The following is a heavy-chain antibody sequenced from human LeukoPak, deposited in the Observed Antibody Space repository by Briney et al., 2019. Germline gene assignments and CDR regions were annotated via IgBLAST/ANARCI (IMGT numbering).Heavy chain of an antibody. J-gene: IGHJ4*02. D-gene: IGHD3-16*01. CDR2: IYTSGGT. CDR3: ARTKGGITSSVDY. Sequence: PSETLSLTCTVSGGSISSGSYYWSWIRQPAGKGLEWIGRIYTSGGTNYNPSLKSRVTISVDTSKNQFSLKLSSVTAADTAVYYCARTKGGITSSVDYWGQGTLVTVSS. CDR1: GGSISSGSYY. V-gene: IGHV4-61*02.